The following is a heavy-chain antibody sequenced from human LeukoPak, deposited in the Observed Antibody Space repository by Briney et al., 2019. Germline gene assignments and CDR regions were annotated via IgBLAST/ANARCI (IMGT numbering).Heavy chain of an antibody. V-gene: IGHV4-34*01. CDR1: GGSFSGYY. D-gene: IGHD2-2*01. Sequence: SETLSLTCAVYGGSFSGYYWSWIRQPPGKGLEWIGVINHSGSTNYNPSLKSRVTISVDTSKNQFSLKLSSVTAADTAVYYCAREDIVVVPAAIRSYYYYGMDVWGQGTTVTVSS. J-gene: IGHJ6*02. CDR3: AREDIVVVPAAIRSYYYYGMDV. CDR2: INHSGST.